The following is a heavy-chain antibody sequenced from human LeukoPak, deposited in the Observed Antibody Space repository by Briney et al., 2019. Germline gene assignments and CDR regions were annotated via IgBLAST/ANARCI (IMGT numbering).Heavy chain of an antibody. Sequence: SETLSLTCTVSSASISAYYWSWIRQPPGKGLEWIGYIYHSGTSNYNPSLKSRVTMSVDTSKSQFSLSLSSVTSADTAVYYCAEAAKYYFGSDTYYYFDYWGQGILVTVSS. CDR3: AEAAKYYFGSDTYYYFDY. CDR2: IYHSGTS. CDR1: SASISAYY. J-gene: IGHJ4*02. D-gene: IGHD3-10*01. V-gene: IGHV4-59*03.